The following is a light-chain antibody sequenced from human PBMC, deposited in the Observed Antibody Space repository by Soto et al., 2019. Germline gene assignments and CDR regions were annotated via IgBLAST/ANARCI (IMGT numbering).Light chain of an antibody. J-gene: IGKJ5*01. Sequence: EIVLTQSPGTLSLSPGERATLSCRASQSVSTNQLAWHQQKPGQAPRLLIYGASSRATGLAARFSGSGSGTEFTLTISSLQSEDFAVYYCQQYNNRPITFGRGTRLEIK. CDR2: GAS. V-gene: IGKV3D-15*01. CDR1: QSVSTN. CDR3: QQYNNRPIT.